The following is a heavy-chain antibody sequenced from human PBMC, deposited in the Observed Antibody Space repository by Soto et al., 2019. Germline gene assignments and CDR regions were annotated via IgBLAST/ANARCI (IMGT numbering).Heavy chain of an antibody. J-gene: IGHJ3*01. CDR3: ARLPGVRGVFDGFNV. Sequence: GESLKISCKGSGYSFTSYWIGWVRQMPGKGLEWMGIIYPGDSDTRYSPSFRGQVTISADKSISTAYLQWSSLKASDTAMYFCARLPGVRGVFDGFNVWGQGTMVTVSS. CDR2: IYPGDSDT. D-gene: IGHD3-10*01. V-gene: IGHV5-51*01. CDR1: GYSFTSYW.